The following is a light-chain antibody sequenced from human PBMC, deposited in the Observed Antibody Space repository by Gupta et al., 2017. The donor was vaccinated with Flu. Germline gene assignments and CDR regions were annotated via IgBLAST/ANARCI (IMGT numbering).Light chain of an antibody. Sequence: NFMLTQPHSASESPGTTVTISCTRTSGSIASNYVQWYQQRPGSSPTTVIYEHDRRPSGVPDRFSGSIDSSSNSASLTISGLKTEDEADYYCQSYDNNNPVVFGGGTKLTVL. CDR2: EHD. J-gene: IGLJ2*01. V-gene: IGLV6-57*01. CDR3: QSYDNNNPVV. CDR1: SGSIASNY.